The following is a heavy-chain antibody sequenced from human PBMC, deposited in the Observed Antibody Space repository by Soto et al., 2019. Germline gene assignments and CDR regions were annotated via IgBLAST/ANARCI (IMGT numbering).Heavy chain of an antibody. Sequence: EVELVESGGVVVQPGGSLRLSCAASGFTFDDYAMHWVRQAPGKGLEWVSLISWDGSSTYYADSVEGRFTISRDNSKNSLYLQMNSLRAEDTALYYCARGEGVRYCTNGVCYKEGAFDIWGQGTMVTVSS. CDR3: ARGEGVRYCTNGVCYKEGAFDI. D-gene: IGHD2-8*01. V-gene: IGHV3-43D*04. CDR1: GFTFDDYA. CDR2: ISWDGSST. J-gene: IGHJ3*02.